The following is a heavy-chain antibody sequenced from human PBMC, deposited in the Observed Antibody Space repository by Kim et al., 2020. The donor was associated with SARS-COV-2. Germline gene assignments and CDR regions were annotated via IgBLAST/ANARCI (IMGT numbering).Heavy chain of an antibody. V-gene: IGHV4-39*01. CDR3: ARQGHCTSITCPYVRWFDP. Sequence: SETLSLTCTVSGGSINNRDYYWGWVRQPPGKELEWIGSIYYSGTTYYNPSLRSRLTISVDTSKNQFSLKLSSVTATDTAVYFCARQGHCTSITCPYVRWFDPWGQGTLVTVSS. CDR2: IYYSGTT. D-gene: IGHD2-2*01. CDR1: GGSINNRDYY. J-gene: IGHJ5*02.